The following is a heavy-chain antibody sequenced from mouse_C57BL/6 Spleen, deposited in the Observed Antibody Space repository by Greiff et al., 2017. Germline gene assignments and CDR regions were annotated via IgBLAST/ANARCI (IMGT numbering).Heavy chain of an antibody. Sequence: EVQLQQSGPELVKPGASVKIPCKASGYTFTDYNMDWVKQSHGKSLEWIGDINPNNGGTIYNQKFKGKATLTVDKSSSTAYMELRSLTSEDTAVYYCARAGNYGSSYGWYFDAWGTGTTVTVSS. CDR2: INPNNGGT. D-gene: IGHD1-1*01. V-gene: IGHV1-18*01. CDR1: GYTFTDYN. CDR3: ARAGNYGSSYGWYFDA. J-gene: IGHJ1*03.